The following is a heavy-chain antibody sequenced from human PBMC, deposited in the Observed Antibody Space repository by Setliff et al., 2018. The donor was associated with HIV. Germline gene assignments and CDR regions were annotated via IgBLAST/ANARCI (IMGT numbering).Heavy chain of an antibody. CDR2: VNRGRRT. J-gene: IGHJ4*02. V-gene: IGHV4-34*01. Sequence: LSLTCALYGGSFSDYYWSWIRQPPGMGLEWIGEVNRGRRTNYNSSLKSRVTISIDTSRNQFSLTVSSVTAADTAIYYCARQTWEYYDTLTGYYRSPKNFDSWGQGTLVTVSS. D-gene: IGHD3-9*01. CDR1: GGSFSDYY. CDR3: ARQTWEYYDTLTGYYRSPKNFDS.